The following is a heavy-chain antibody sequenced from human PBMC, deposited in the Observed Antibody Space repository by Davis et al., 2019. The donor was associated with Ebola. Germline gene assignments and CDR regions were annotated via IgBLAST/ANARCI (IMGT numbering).Heavy chain of an antibody. J-gene: IGHJ6*03. CDR1: GGSISSGDYY. CDR3: ARDRGGSYMDV. CDR2: IYYSGST. Sequence: LRLSCTVSGGSISSGDYYWSWIRQPPGKGLEWIGYIYYSGSTYYNPSLKSRVTISVDTSKNQFSLKLSPVTAADTAVYYCARDRGGSYMDVWGKGTTVTVSS. D-gene: IGHD3-16*01. V-gene: IGHV4-30-4*01.